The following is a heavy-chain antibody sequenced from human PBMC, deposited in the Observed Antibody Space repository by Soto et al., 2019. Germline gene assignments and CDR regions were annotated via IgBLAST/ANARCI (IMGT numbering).Heavy chain of an antibody. CDR1: GSSISSYY. D-gene: IGHD3-22*01. CDR2: IYTSGGS. V-gene: IGHV4-4*07. Sequence: AKTLSFTLTVLGSSISSYYWSWIRQPAGKALEGIRRIYTSGGSNYNPSLKSQVNMTVDTSKNQCSVKLSSVTAADTAVYFYSRVHYYDSSGYPLGPLFDYWGQGTLVTVSS. J-gene: IGHJ4*02. CDR3: SRVHYYDSSGYPLGPLFDY.